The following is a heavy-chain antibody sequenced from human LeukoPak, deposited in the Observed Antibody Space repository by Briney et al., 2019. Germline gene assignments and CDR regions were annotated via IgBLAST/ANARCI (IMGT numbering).Heavy chain of an antibody. CDR3: ARRTRYNSSPQYLDC. CDR1: GYTFTSYG. J-gene: IGHJ4*02. V-gene: IGHV1-18*01. CDR2: ISAYNGNT. Sequence: GASVKVSCKASGYTFTSYGISWVRRAPGQGLEWMGWISAYNGNTNYAQKLQGRVTMTTDTSTSTAYMELTSLRSDDTAVYYCARRTRYNSSPQYLDCWGQGTLVTVSS. D-gene: IGHD1-14*01.